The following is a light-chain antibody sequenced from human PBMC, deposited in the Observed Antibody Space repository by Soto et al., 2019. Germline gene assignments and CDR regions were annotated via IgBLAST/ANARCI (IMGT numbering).Light chain of an antibody. CDR3: QQSHDWPLT. J-gene: IGKJ4*01. V-gene: IGKV3D-15*01. CDR1: QSVSTN. CDR2: GAS. Sequence: EILMTQSPATLSVSPGEGATLSCRASQSVSTNLAWYQQKPGQAPRLLIDGASSRATGIPARFSGSGSGTEFSLTNSSLQSEDFAVYFCQQSHDWPLTFGGGTKVEVK.